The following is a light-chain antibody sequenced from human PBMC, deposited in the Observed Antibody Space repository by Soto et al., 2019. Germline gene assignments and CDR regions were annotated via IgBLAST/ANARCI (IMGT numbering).Light chain of an antibody. Sequence: DIQMTQSPSSLSASIGDRVTITCRASQSISIYLNWYQQKPGKAPRLLIYAATSLQSGVPSGFSGGGSGADFSLAVSSLRPEDLGTYCCQQSYSTPRTCGQGTKVDIK. CDR2: AAT. CDR1: QSISIY. V-gene: IGKV1-39*01. CDR3: QQSYSTPRT. J-gene: IGKJ1*01.